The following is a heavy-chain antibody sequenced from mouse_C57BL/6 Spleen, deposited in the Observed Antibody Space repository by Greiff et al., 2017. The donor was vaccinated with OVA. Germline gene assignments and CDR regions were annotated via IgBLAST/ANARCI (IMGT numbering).Heavy chain of an antibody. Sequence: EVKLVESVAELVRPGASVKLSCTASGFNIKNTYMHWVKQRPEQGLEWIGRIDPANGNTKYAPKFQGKATITADTSSNTAYLQLSSLTSEDTAIYYCASSYYGSSPNYFDYWGQGTTLTVSS. V-gene: IGHV14-3*01. CDR1: GFNIKNTY. CDR2: IDPANGNT. J-gene: IGHJ2*01. D-gene: IGHD1-1*01. CDR3: ASSYYGSSPNYFDY.